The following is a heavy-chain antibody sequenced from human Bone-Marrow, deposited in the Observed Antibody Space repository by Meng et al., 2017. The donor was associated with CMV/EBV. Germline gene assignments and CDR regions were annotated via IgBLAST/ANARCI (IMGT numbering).Heavy chain of an antibody. CDR2: INPSGGNA. D-gene: IGHD3-3*01. J-gene: IGHJ4*02. V-gene: IGHV1-46*01. CDR3: ARELRDTYNFDY. Sequence: SCKASRYTFTSYYIHWVRQAPGQGLEWMGIINPSGGNAGYAQKFQGRVTMTRDTSTTTVYMELSSLGSDDTAVYYCARELRDTYNFDYWGQGTLVTVSS. CDR1: RYTFTSYY.